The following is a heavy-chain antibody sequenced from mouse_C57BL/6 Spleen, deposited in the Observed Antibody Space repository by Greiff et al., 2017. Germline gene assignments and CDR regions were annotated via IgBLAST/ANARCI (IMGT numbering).Heavy chain of an antibody. V-gene: IGHV1-50*01. CDR2: IDPSDSYT. D-gene: IGHD2-3*01. CDR3: ARYDPYYYAMDY. J-gene: IGHJ4*01. CDR1: GYTFTSYW. Sequence: QVQLQQPGAELVKPGASVKLSCKASGYTFTSYWMQWVKQRPGQGLEWIGEIDPSDSYTNYNLKFKGKATLTVDTSSSTAYMQLSSLTSEDSAVYYCARYDPYYYAMDYWGQGTSVTVSS.